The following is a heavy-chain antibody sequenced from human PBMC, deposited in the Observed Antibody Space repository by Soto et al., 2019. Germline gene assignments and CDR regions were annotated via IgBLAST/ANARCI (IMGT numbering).Heavy chain of an antibody. Sequence: SETLSLTCSVSGGSISSDYWSWIRQPPGKGLEWIGYIYYSGSTNYNPSLKSRVTISIDTSKNQFSLKFSSVTAADTAVYYCGRHRVEYCIITTGPILAYRGKGTLDPVS. J-gene: IGHJ4*02. CDR3: GRHRVEYCIITTGPILAY. CDR2: IYYSGST. CDR1: GGSISSDY. D-gene: IGHD2-15*01. V-gene: IGHV4-59*08.